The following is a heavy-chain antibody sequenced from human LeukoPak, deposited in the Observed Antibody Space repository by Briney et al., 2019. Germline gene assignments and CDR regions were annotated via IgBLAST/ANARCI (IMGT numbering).Heavy chain of an antibody. CDR3: ARGWVVATGGFDM. CDR1: GFTVSLYY. D-gene: IGHD2-8*02. V-gene: IGHV3-53*01. CDR2: IYSGGPT. J-gene: IGHJ3*02. Sequence: GGSLRLSCAASGFTVSLYYMTWVRQAPGKGLEWVSVIYSGGPTYYADSVKGRFAISRDNSKNTVYLQMNSLRGEDTAVYFCARGWVVATGGFDMWGQGTMVTVSS.